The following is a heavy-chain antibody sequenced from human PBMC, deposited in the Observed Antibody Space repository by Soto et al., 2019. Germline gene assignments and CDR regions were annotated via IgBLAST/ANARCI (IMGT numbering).Heavy chain of an antibody. Sequence: SETLSLTCTVSGGSISSYYWSWIRQPPGKGLEWIGYIYYSGSTNYNPSLKSRVTISVDTSKNQFSLKLSSVTAADTAVYYCARDQGGYGIDPWGQGTLVTVSS. V-gene: IGHV4-59*01. D-gene: IGHD5-12*01. CDR2: IYYSGST. CDR3: ARDQGGYGIDP. J-gene: IGHJ5*02. CDR1: GGSISSYY.